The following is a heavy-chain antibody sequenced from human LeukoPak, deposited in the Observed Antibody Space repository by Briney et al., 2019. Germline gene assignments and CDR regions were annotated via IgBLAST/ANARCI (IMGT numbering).Heavy chain of an antibody. CDR2: ISYDGSNK. V-gene: IGHV3-30-3*01. CDR3: ARDDY. J-gene: IGHJ4*02. Sequence: GGSRRLSCAASGFTFSSYAMHWVRQAPGKGLEWVAVISYDGSNKYYADSVKGRFTISRDNSKNTLYLQMNSLRAEDTAVYYCARDDYWGQGTLVTVSS. CDR1: GFTFSSYA.